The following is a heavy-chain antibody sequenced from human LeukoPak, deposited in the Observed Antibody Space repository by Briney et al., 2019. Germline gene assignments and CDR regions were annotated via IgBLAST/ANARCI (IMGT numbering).Heavy chain of an antibody. Sequence: SETLSLTCTVSGGSISTYYWSWIRQPPGKGLEWIGYIYYSGSTNYNPSLKSRVTISVDTSKNQFSLKLSSVTAADTAVYYCARAPRLLWFGELGYYFDYWGQGTLVTVSS. D-gene: IGHD3-10*01. V-gene: IGHV4-59*01. CDR2: IYYSGST. CDR3: ARAPRLLWFGELGYYFDY. J-gene: IGHJ4*02. CDR1: GGSISTYY.